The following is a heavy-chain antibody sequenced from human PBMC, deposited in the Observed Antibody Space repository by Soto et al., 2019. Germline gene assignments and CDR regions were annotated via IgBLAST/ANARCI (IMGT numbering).Heavy chain of an antibody. D-gene: IGHD2-2*01. J-gene: IGHJ4*02. CDR2: ISGSDGRT. V-gene: IGHV3-23*01. CDR3: EKGVAQYARLALFDY. Sequence: EVQLLESGGGLVRPGGSLRLSCAASGFTFSSYAMSWVRQAPGKGLEWVSTISGSDGRTYSTDSVKGRFTISRDNSRNTAYLQMNSLRVEDTAVYYCEKGVAQYARLALFDYWGRGTLVTVSS. CDR1: GFTFSSYA.